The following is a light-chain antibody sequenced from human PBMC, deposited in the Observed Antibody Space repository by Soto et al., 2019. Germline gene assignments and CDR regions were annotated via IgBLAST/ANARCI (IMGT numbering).Light chain of an antibody. J-gene: IGKJ3*01. CDR3: QQYGSSREDIT. Sequence: EIVLTQSPGTLSLSPGERATLSCRASQSVSSSYLAWYQQKPGQAPRLLIYGASSRATGIPDRFSGSGSGTDFTLTISRLEPEDFAVYYCQQYGSSREDITFGPGTKVYIK. CDR1: QSVSSSY. CDR2: GAS. V-gene: IGKV3-20*01.